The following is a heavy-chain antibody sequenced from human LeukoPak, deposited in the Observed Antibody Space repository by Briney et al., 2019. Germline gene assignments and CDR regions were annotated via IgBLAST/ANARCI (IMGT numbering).Heavy chain of an antibody. Sequence: ASVKVSCKASGYTFTSYDINWVRQATGQGLEWMGWMNPNSGNTGYAQKFQGRVTMTRNTSISTAYMELSSLRFEDTAVYYCARGWSGHCSSTSCHDAFDIWGQGTMVTVSS. V-gene: IGHV1-8*01. CDR2: MNPNSGNT. J-gene: IGHJ3*02. CDR3: ARGWSGHCSSTSCHDAFDI. CDR1: GYTFTSYD. D-gene: IGHD2-2*01.